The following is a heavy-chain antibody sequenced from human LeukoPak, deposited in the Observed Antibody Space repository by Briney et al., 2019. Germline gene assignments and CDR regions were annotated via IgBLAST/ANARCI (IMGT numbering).Heavy chain of an antibody. CDR2: IFYSGGT. D-gene: IGHD3-9*01. J-gene: IGHJ4*02. CDR3: ARGYYDVLTNYPKNFDQ. V-gene: IGHV4-30-4*01. Sequence: KPSETLSLTCSVSGGSISSSRYYWSWIRQPPGKGLEWIGYIFYSGGTYYNPSLKSRLTISVDTSKNQFSLKLSSVTAADTAVYYCARGYYDVLTNYPKNFDQWGQGTLVTVSS. CDR1: GGSISSSRYY.